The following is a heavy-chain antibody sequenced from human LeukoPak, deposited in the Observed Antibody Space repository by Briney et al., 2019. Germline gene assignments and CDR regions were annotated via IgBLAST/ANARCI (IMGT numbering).Heavy chain of an antibody. CDR2: ISSSSSTI. CDR1: GFTFSSYS. D-gene: IGHD2-2*01. CDR3: ARGLYDCSSTSCYFGFDP. J-gene: IGHJ5*02. Sequence: GGSLRLSCAASGFTFSSYSMNWVRQAPGKGLEWVSYISSSSSTIYYAGSVKGRFTISRDNAKNSLYLQMNSLRAEDTAVYYCARGLYDCSSTSCYFGFDPWGQGTLVTVSS. V-gene: IGHV3-48*01.